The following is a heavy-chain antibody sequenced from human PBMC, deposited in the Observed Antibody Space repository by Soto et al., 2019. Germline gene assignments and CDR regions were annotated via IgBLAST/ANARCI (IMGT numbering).Heavy chain of an antibody. CDR1: GYSFTSYW. CDR3: ARQDCSSTSCQSPH. V-gene: IGHV5-51*01. J-gene: IGHJ4*02. D-gene: IGHD2-2*01. Sequence: PGESLKISCKGSGYSFTSYWIGWVRQMPGKGLEWMGIIYPGDSDTRYSPSFQGQVTISADKSTSTAYLQWSSLKASDTAMYYCARQDCSSTSCQSPHWDRGTLVTVSS. CDR2: IYPGDSDT.